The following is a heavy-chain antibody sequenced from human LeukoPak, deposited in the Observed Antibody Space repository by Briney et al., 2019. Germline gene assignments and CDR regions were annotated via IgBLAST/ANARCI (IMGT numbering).Heavy chain of an antibody. Sequence: SETLSLTCAVYSGSFSGYYWSWIRQPPGKGLEWIGEINHSGSTNYNPSLKSRVTISVDTSKNQFSLKLSSVTAADTAVYYCARDGEYCSGGSCYPYWGQGTLVTVSS. D-gene: IGHD2-15*01. J-gene: IGHJ4*02. CDR2: INHSGST. CDR1: SGSFSGYY. V-gene: IGHV4-34*01. CDR3: ARDGEYCSGGSCYPY.